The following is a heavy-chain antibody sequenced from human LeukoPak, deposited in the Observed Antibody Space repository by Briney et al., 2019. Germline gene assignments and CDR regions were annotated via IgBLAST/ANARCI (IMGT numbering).Heavy chain of an antibody. CDR1: EFTFSRYA. CDR3: AKGPYYYDSSGLGGYFDY. D-gene: IGHD3-22*01. Sequence: AGGSLRLSCAASEFTFSRYAMYWVRQAPGKGLEWVAVISYDGNNKYYADSVKGRFTISRDNSKNILYLQVNSLRPEDTAVYYCAKGPYYYDSSGLGGYFDYWGQGTLVTVSS. V-gene: IGHV3-30-3*01. CDR2: ISYDGNNK. J-gene: IGHJ4*02.